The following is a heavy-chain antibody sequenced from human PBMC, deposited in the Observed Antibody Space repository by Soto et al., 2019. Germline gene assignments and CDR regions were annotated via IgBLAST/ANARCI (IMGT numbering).Heavy chain of an antibody. Sequence: GGSLRLSCAASGFTFSSYWMSWVRQAPGKGLEWVANIKQDGSEKYYVDSVKGRFTISRDNAKNSLYLQMNSLRAEDTAVYYCARGTQYYDFWRDYYYYYMDVWGKGTTVTVSS. CDR2: IKQDGSEK. J-gene: IGHJ6*03. V-gene: IGHV3-7*01. CDR3: ARGTQYYDFWRDYYYYYMDV. CDR1: GFTFSSYW. D-gene: IGHD3-3*01.